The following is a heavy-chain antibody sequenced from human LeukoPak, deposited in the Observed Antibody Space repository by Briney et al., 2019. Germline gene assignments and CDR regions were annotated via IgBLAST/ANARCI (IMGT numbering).Heavy chain of an antibody. Sequence: SETLSLTCTASGGSFSSYFWSWIRQPPGKGPEWIGYIDDSGRTNYNPSLKSRVTISKDTSRNQFSLKLNSVTAADTAVYYCARGYSDNFWSGYPTATWWFDPWSLGTLVIVSS. CDR2: IDDSGRT. J-gene: IGHJ5*02. CDR1: GGSFSSYF. CDR3: ARGYSDNFWSGYPTATWWFDP. V-gene: IGHV4-59*01. D-gene: IGHD3-3*01.